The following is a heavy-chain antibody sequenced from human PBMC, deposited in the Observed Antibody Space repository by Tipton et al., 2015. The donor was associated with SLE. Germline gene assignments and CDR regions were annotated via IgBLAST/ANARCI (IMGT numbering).Heavy chain of an antibody. J-gene: IGHJ4*02. Sequence: TLSLTCTVSGGSISNHYWSWIRQPPGKGLEWIGYIYYSGNTNYNPSLMSRVTISLDTSKNQFSLKLYSVTAADTAVYYCAREDTYGSGTYAVRFDSWGQGTLVTVSS. D-gene: IGHD3-10*01. V-gene: IGHV4-59*11. CDR1: GGSISNHY. CDR2: IYYSGNT. CDR3: AREDTYGSGTYAVRFDS.